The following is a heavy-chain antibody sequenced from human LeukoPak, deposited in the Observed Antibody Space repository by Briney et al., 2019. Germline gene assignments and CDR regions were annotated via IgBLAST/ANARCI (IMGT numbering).Heavy chain of an antibody. CDR2: IDPSDSYN. V-gene: IGHV5-10-1*01. J-gene: IGHJ4*02. CDR3: ARAYSRSRFDY. Sequence: GESLKISCKGSGYNFTNYWISWVRQMPGKGLEWMGTIDPSDSYNNYSPSFQGHVTISADKSISTAYLQWSSLKASDTAMYYCARAYSRSRFDYWGQGTLVSVSS. D-gene: IGHD6-6*01. CDR1: GYNFTNYW.